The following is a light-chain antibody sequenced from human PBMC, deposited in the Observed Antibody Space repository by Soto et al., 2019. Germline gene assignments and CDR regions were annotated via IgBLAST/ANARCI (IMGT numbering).Light chain of an antibody. J-gene: IGLJ2*01. CDR3: QTWDSGSYVV. V-gene: IGLV3-1*01. CDR1: KLGDKY. CDR2: QDT. Sequence: SYELTQPPSLSVSPGQPASISCSGDKLGDKYARWYQQKPVQSPVLVIYQDTKRPSGIPERFSGSNSGNTATLPISGTQALDEADYYCQTWDSGSYVVFGGGTQLTVL.